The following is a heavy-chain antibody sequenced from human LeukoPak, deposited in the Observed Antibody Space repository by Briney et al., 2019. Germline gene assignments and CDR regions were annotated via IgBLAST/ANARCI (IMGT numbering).Heavy chain of an antibody. D-gene: IGHD2-2*01. Sequence: GGSLRLSCTASGFTFGDYAMSWVRPAPGKGLEWVGFIRSKAYGGTTEYAASVKGRFTISRDDSKSIAYLQMNSLKTEDTAVYYCTRDREVGRYYYYYYYMDVWGKGTTVTVSS. J-gene: IGHJ6*03. CDR2: IRSKAYGGTT. V-gene: IGHV3-49*04. CDR1: GFTFGDYA. CDR3: TRDREVGRYYYYYYYMDV.